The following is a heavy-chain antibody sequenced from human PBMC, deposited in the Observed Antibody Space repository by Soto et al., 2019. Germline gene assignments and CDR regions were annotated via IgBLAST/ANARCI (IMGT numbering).Heavy chain of an antibody. CDR3: ARSDGWLVPEHYYYYGVDV. D-gene: IGHD6-19*01. Sequence: QVHLVESGGGVVQPGRSLRLSCVASGFTFSYYAMHWVRQAPGKGLEWVAVISSDGSNKFYADSVKGRFTISRDNSENTLYVQMNSLRAADTAVYYCARSDGWLVPEHYYYYGVDVWGQGTTVTVSS. CDR2: ISSDGSNK. CDR1: GFTFSYYA. V-gene: IGHV3-30-3*01. J-gene: IGHJ6*02.